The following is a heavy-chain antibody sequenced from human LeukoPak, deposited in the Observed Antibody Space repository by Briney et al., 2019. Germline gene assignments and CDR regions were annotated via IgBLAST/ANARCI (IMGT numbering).Heavy chain of an antibody. D-gene: IGHD2-15*01. CDR1: GGSISSYY. V-gene: IGHV4-59*01. Sequence: SETLSLTCTVSGGSISSYYWSWIRQPPGKGLEWIGYIYYSGSTNCNPSLKSRVTISVDTSKNQFSLKLSSVTAADTAVYYCARVFGGMAYWGQGILVTVSS. CDR3: ARVFGGMAY. J-gene: IGHJ4*02. CDR2: IYYSGST.